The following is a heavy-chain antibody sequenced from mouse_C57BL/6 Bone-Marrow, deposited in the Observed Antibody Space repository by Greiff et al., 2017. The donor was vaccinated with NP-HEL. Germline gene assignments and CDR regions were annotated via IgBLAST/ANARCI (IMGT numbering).Heavy chain of an antibody. D-gene: IGHD1-1*01. V-gene: IGHV1-19*01. Sequence: EVKLQESGPVLVKPGASVKMSCKASGYTFTDYYMNWVKQSHGKSLEWIGVINPYNGGTSYNQKFKGKATLTVDKSSSTAYMELNSLTSEDSAVYYCARRGRIYYYGSLDYWGQGTTLTVSS. CDR3: ARRGRIYYYGSLDY. CDR2: INPYNGGT. J-gene: IGHJ2*01. CDR1: GYTFTDYY.